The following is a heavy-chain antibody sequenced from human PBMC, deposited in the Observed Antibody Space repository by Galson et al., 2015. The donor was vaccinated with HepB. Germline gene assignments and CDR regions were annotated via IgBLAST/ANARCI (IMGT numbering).Heavy chain of an antibody. CDR1: GFTFSSYA. D-gene: IGHD3-22*01. CDR3: ARGAHYDSSGISGGGAFDI. V-gene: IGHV3-30-3*01. Sequence: SLRLSCAASGFTFSSYAMHWVRQAPGKGLEWVAVISYDGSNKYYADSVKGRFTISRDNSKNTLYLQMNSLRAEDTAVYYCARGAHYDSSGISGGGAFDIWGQGTMVTVSS. CDR2: ISYDGSNK. J-gene: IGHJ3*02.